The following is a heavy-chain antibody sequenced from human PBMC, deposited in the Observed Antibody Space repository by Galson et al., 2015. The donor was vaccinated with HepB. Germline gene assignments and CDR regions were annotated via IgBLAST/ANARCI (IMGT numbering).Heavy chain of an antibody. Sequence: ETLSLTCAVSGDSLSSSTYYWGWIRQPPGKGLEWIGNIHYSGRTFYNSSLASRVSISMDTSKNHFSLKLNSVIAADTAVYFCARALHTAIMGATRFDSWGQGTLVTVSS. CDR1: GDSLSSSTYY. CDR2: IHYSGRT. CDR3: ARALHTAIMGATRFDS. J-gene: IGHJ4*02. D-gene: IGHD1-26*01. V-gene: IGHV4-39*07.